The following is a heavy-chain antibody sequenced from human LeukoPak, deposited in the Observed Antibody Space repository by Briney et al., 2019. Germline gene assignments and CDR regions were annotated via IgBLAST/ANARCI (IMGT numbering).Heavy chain of an antibody. J-gene: IGHJ4*02. CDR2: IYHSGST. V-gene: IGHV4-30-2*01. CDR3: ARGHNWNLDY. Sequence: PSETLSLTCAVSGGSISSGGYSWSWIRQPPGKGLEWIGYIYHSGSTYYNPSLKSRVTISVDRSKNQFSLKLSSVTAADTAVYYCARGHNWNLDYWGQGTLVTVSS. CDR1: GGSISSGGYS. D-gene: IGHD1-20*01.